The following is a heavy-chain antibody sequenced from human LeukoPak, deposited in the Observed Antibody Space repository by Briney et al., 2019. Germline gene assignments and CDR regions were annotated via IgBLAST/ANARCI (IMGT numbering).Heavy chain of an antibody. CDR3: TTDYSAYYYDSSGGNDAFDI. Sequence: GGSLRLSCAASGFTFSSYGMHWVRQAPGKGLEWVAFIRYDGSNKYYADSVKGQFTISRDNSKNTLYLQMNSLRAEDTAVYYCTTDYSAYYYDSSGGNDAFDIWGQGTMVTVSS. CDR2: IRYDGSNK. CDR1: GFTFSSYG. V-gene: IGHV3-30*02. J-gene: IGHJ3*02. D-gene: IGHD3-22*01.